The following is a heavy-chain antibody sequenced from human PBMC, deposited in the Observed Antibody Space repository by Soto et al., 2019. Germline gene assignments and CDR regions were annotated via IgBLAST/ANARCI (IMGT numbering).Heavy chain of an antibody. CDR1: GYTFTSYY. D-gene: IGHD4-17*01. CDR3: AREGTTVATFDY. J-gene: IGHJ4*02. Sequence: QVQLVQSGAEVKKPGASVKVSCKASGYTFTSYYMHWVRQAPGQGLEWMGIINPSGGSTSYAQKFQGRVTMTTDTSTSTVYMELSSLRSEDTAVYYCAREGTTVATFDYWGQGTLVTVSS. CDR2: INPSGGST. V-gene: IGHV1-46*01.